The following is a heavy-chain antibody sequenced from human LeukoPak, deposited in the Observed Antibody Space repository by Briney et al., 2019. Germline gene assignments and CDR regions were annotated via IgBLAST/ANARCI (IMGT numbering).Heavy chain of an antibody. CDR2: INSDGSTR. V-gene: IGHV3-74*01. Sequence: PGGSLRLSCAASGFTFSNSWMHWVRQAPGKGLVWVSRINSDGSTRDYADPVRGRFTISRDNAKNTVYLQMNSLRAEDTAVYYCAAMAWGWGQGTLVTVSS. D-gene: IGHD1-26*01. J-gene: IGHJ4*02. CDR3: AAMAWG. CDR1: GFTFSNSW.